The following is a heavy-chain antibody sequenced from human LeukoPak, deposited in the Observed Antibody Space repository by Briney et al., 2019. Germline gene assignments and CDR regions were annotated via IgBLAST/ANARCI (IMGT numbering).Heavy chain of an antibody. Sequence: GGSLRLSCAASGFTFSSYEMNWVRQAPGKGLEWVSYISSSGTTIYYADSVKGRFTISGDNAKNSLYLQMNSLRAEDTAVYYCARPDGDYYYGSGSYFHYWGQGTLVTVSS. V-gene: IGHV3-48*03. CDR1: GFTFSSYE. CDR2: ISSSGTTI. D-gene: IGHD3-10*01. CDR3: ARPDGDYYYGSGSYFHY. J-gene: IGHJ4*02.